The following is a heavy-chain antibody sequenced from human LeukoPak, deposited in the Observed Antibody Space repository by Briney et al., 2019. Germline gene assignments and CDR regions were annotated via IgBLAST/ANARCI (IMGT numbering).Heavy chain of an antibody. CDR2: ISYDGSNK. V-gene: IGHV3-30-3*01. CDR3: AREGDTIFDY. J-gene: IGHJ4*02. CDR1: GFTFSSYA. D-gene: IGHD3-10*01. Sequence: GGSLRLSCAASGFTFSSYAMHWVRQAPGKGLEWVAVISYDGSNKYYADSVKGRFTISRDNSKNTLYLQMNSLRAEDTAAYYCAREGDTIFDYWGQGTLVTVSS.